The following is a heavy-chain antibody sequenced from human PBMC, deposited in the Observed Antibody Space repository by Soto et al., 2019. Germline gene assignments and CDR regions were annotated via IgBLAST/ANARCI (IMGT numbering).Heavy chain of an antibody. V-gene: IGHV4-59*08. CDR1: GDSISSYY. D-gene: IGHD4-17*01. Sequence: SETLSLTCTVSGDSISSYYWSWIRQPPGKGLEWIGYIYYSGSTNYNPSLKSRVTISVDTSKNQFSLKLSSVTAADTAVYYCARADGDRYYFDYWGQGTLVTVSS. J-gene: IGHJ4*02. CDR2: IYYSGST. CDR3: ARADGDRYYFDY.